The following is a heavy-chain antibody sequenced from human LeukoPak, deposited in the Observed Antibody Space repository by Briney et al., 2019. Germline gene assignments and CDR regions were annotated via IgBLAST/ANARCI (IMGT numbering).Heavy chain of an antibody. J-gene: IGHJ4*02. Sequence: PGGSLRLSCAASGFTFSSYAMSWVRQAPGKGLEWVSAIRGSGDRTHYADSVKGRFTISRDNSKNTLYLQMSSLRAEDTAVYYCANDLGWIQLNLGRGQGTLVTVSS. CDR2: IRGSGDRT. CDR3: ANDLGWIQLNLG. V-gene: IGHV3-23*01. CDR1: GFTFSSYA. D-gene: IGHD5-18*01.